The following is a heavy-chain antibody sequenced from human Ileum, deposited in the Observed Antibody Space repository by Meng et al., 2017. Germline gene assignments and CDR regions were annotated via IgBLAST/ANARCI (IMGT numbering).Heavy chain of an antibody. D-gene: IGHD3-22*01. J-gene: IGHJ4*02. V-gene: IGHV4-34*01. CDR2: INHSGST. Sequence: QVQLQQRGAGPLKPSETLSLTCVVYGGSSSGNYWTWIRQPSGKGLEWIGEINHSGSTNYEPSLKSRITISVDTSKKQFSLKLTSVTAADTAVYYCASARYDNWGQGTLVTVSS. CDR1: GGSSSGNY. CDR3: ASARYDN.